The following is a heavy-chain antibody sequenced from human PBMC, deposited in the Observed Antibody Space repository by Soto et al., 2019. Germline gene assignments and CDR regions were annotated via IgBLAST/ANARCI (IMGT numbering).Heavy chain of an antibody. Sequence: GGSLRLSCAASGFTFSTYAMSWVRQAPGKGLEWVSAISARGGDTYYADSVKGRFSISRDNSKNTLYLQMNSLRAEDTAVYYCAKPNLFCSSTSCYDYWGQGALVTVSS. CDR1: GFTFSTYA. V-gene: IGHV3-23*01. J-gene: IGHJ4*02. CDR3: AKPNLFCSSTSCYDY. CDR2: ISARGGDT. D-gene: IGHD2-2*01.